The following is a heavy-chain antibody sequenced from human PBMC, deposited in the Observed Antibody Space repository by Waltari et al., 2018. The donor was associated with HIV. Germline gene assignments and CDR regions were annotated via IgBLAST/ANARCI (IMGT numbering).Heavy chain of an antibody. Sequence: QVQLVESGGGVVQPGRSLTLSCAASGFTFSTYGIQRVRQAPGKGLEWVAVISYDGSNKYYADSVKGRFTISRDNSKNTLYLQMNSLRAEDTAVYYCAKDRGGYSYIFDFWGQGTLVTVSS. CDR3: AKDRGGYSYIFDF. D-gene: IGHD5-18*01. J-gene: IGHJ4*02. V-gene: IGHV3-30*18. CDR2: ISYDGSNK. CDR1: GFTFSTYG.